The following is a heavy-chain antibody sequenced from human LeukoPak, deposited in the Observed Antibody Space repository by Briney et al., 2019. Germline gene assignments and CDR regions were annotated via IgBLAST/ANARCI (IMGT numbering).Heavy chain of an antibody. CDR2: IYYSGST. Sequence: PSETLSLTCTVSGVSISSSSYYWGWIRQPPGKGLEWIGSIYYSGSTYYNPSLKSRVTISVDTSKNQFSLKLSSVTAADTAVYYCARAFDNWNDGWFDPWGQGTLVTVSS. CDR3: ARAFDNWNDGWFDP. CDR1: GVSISSSSYY. V-gene: IGHV4-39*01. J-gene: IGHJ5*02. D-gene: IGHD1-1*01.